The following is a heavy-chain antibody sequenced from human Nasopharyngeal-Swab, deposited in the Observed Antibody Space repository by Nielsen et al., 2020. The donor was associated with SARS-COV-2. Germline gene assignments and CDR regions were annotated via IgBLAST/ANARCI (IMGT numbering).Heavy chain of an antibody. CDR3: ANSVDAAMADY. D-gene: IGHD5-18*01. J-gene: IGHJ4*02. CDR2: ISAYNGNT. Sequence: WVRQAPGQGLEWMGWISAYNGNTNYAQKLQGRVTMTTDTSTSTAYMELRSLRSDDTAVYYCANSVDAAMADYWGQGTLVTVSS. V-gene: IGHV1-18*01.